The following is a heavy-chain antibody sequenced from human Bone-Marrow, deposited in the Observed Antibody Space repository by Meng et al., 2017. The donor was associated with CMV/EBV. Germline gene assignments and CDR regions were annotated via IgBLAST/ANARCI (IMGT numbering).Heavy chain of an antibody. CDR3: ARDLAYSSSHYYYGMDV. V-gene: IGHV4-34*01. CDR2: INHSGST. D-gene: IGHD6-6*01. Sequence: LSCAVYGGSFSGYYWSWIRQPPGKGLEWIGEINHSGSTNYNPSLKSRVTISVDTSKNQFSLKLSSVTAADTAVYYCARDLAYSSSHYYYGMDVWGQGTTVTVSS. J-gene: IGHJ6*02. CDR1: GGSFSGYY.